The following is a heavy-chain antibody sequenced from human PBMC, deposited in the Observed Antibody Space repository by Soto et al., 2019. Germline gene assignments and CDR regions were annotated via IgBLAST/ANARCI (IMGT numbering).Heavy chain of an antibody. J-gene: IGHJ4*02. CDR3: ARSGSGSGWL. D-gene: IGHD6-19*01. V-gene: IGHV3-73*01. Sequence: PGGSLRLSCAASGFIFSGSDMHWVRQASGKGLEWVGRIRSKANSYATAYAASVKGRFTISGDDSKNTAYLQMNSLKTEDTAVYYCARSGSGSGWLGGQGTLVTVSS. CDR2: IRSKANSYAT. CDR1: GFIFSGSD.